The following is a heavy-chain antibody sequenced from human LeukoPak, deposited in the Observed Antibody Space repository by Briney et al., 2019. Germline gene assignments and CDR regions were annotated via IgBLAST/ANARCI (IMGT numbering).Heavy chain of an antibody. J-gene: IGHJ6*02. CDR1: GFTFSSYW. CDR3: ARDGGIIRFGGQDV. Sequence: GGSLRLSCAASGFTFSSYWMHWVRQSPGKGLVWVSRINSDGSSTSYGDSVEGRFTISRDNAKNSLYLQMNSLRVEDTAVYYCARDGGIIRFGGQDVWGQGTTVIVS. V-gene: IGHV3-74*01. CDR2: INSDGSST. D-gene: IGHD3-16*01.